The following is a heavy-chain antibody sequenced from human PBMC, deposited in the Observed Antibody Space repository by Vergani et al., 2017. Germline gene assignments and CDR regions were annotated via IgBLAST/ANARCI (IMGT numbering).Heavy chain of an antibody. CDR3: ATLRGDCSSTSCYEFVLDP. J-gene: IGHJ5*02. D-gene: IGHD2-2*01. V-gene: IGHV3-23*01. CDR2: ISGSGGST. CDR1: GFTFSSYA. Sequence: EVQLLESGGGLVQPGGSLRLSCAASGFTFSSYAMSWVRQAPGKGLEWVSAISGSGGSTYYADSVKGRFTISRDNSKNTLYLQMNSLRAEDTAVYYCATLRGDCSSTSCYEFVLDPWGQGTLVTVSS.